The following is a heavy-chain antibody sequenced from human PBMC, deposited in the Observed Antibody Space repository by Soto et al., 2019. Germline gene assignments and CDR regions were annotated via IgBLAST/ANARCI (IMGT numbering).Heavy chain of an antibody. CDR1: GGSISSSHW. J-gene: IGHJ5*02. V-gene: IGHV4-4*02. CDR2: IFHSDSA. CDR3: ARDLAS. Sequence: QVQLQQWGAGLLKPSETLSLTCAVSGGSISSSHWWSWVRQPPGKRLEWIGEIFHSDSANYNPSLKSRVTILVDKSKNQFSLKVSSVTAADTAVYYCARDLASWGQGTLVTVSS.